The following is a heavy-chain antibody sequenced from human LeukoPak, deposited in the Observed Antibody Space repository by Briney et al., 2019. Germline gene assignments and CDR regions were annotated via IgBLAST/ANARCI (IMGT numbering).Heavy chain of an antibody. V-gene: IGHV4-34*01. CDR2: INHSGST. J-gene: IGHJ6*03. CDR1: GGSFSGYY. Sequence: SETLSLTCAVYGGSFSGYYWSWIRQPPGKGLEWIGEINHSGSTNYNPSLKSRVTISVDTSKNQFSLKLSSVTAADTAVYYCARLPYYGSGTGYYYYYMDVWGKGTTVTISS. D-gene: IGHD3-10*01. CDR3: ARLPYYGSGTGYYYYYMDV.